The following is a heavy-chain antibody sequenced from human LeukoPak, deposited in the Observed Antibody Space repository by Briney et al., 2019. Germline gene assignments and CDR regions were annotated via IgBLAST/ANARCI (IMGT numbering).Heavy chain of an antibody. CDR3: AKGRSGSYKHYFDY. Sequence: GGSLRLSCAASGFTFDDYAMHWVRQAPGKGLEWVSGISWNSGSIGYADSVKGRFTISRDNAKNSLYLQMNSLRAEDTALYYCAKGRSGSYKHYFDYWGQGTLVTVSS. CDR1: GFTFDDYA. V-gene: IGHV3-9*01. CDR2: ISWNSGSI. D-gene: IGHD1-26*01. J-gene: IGHJ4*02.